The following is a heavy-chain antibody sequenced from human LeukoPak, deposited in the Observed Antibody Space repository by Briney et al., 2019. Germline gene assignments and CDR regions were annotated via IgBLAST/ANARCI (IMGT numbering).Heavy chain of an antibody. CDR2: ISGSGDST. V-gene: IGHV3-23*01. Sequence: GGSLRLSCEASGFTFNNYVMSWVRQAPGKGLEWVSAISGSGDSTYYADSVKGRFTISRDNSKNTLYVQMSSLRAEDTAVYYCAKDLLAGAGTPEAHDYWGQGTLVTVSS. J-gene: IGHJ4*02. CDR3: AKDLLAGAGTPEAHDY. CDR1: GFTFNNYV. D-gene: IGHD6-19*01.